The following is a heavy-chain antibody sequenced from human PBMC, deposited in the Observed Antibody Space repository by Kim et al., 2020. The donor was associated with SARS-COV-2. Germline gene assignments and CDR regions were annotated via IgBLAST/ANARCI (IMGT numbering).Heavy chain of an antibody. J-gene: IGHJ4*02. V-gene: IGHV3-9*01. CDR2: SI. D-gene: IGHD1-26*01. Sequence: SIGYADSVKGRFTMSRDNAKNSLYLQMNGLRAEDTALYYCAKVGGRAFDYWGQGTLVTVSS. CDR3: AKVGGRAFDY.